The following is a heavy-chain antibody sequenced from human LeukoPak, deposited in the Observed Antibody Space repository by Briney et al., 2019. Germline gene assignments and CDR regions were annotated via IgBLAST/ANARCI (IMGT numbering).Heavy chain of an antibody. CDR2: INPSGGST. CDR1: GYTFTSYY. D-gene: IGHD2-2*01. Sequence: GASVKVSCKASGYTFTSYYMHWVRQAPGQGLEWMGIINPSGGSTSYAQKFQGRVTMTRDMSTSTVYMELSSLRSEDTAVYYCAGQSRGNWFDPWGQGTLVTVSS. J-gene: IGHJ5*02. CDR3: AGQSRGNWFDP. V-gene: IGHV1-46*01.